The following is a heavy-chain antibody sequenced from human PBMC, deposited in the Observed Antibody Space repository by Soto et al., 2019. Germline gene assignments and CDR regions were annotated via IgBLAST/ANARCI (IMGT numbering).Heavy chain of an antibody. V-gene: IGHV4-34*01. CDR2: INHSGST. J-gene: IGHJ4*02. D-gene: IGHD4-17*01. CDR1: GVSFSDYY. CDR3: ARGDYGGNSDDY. Sequence: SETLSLTCAVYGVSFSDYYWSWIRQSPGKGLEWIGEINHSGSTNYNPSLKSRVIISVDTSKNQFSLKLSSVTAADTAVYYCARGDYGGNSDDYWGRGTLVTVSS.